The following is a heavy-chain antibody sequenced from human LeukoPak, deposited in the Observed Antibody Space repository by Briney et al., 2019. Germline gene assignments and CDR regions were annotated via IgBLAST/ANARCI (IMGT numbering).Heavy chain of an antibody. Sequence: GGSLRLSCAASGFTFSIFAMHWVRQAPGKGLEWVGIISYGGSHKYYADSVKGRFTISRDNSENTLYLQMNSLRPEDTAVYYCARDAYGSGIYYPPGYWGQGTLVTVSS. CDR3: ARDAYGSGIYYPPGY. CDR2: ISYGGSHK. V-gene: IGHV3-30*01. J-gene: IGHJ4*02. CDR1: GFTFSIFA. D-gene: IGHD3-10*01.